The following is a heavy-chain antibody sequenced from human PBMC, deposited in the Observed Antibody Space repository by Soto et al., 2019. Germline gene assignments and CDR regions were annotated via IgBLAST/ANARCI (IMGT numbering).Heavy chain of an antibody. V-gene: IGHV1-69*06. CDR3: ARDGSGYSSGWHLYYFDY. J-gene: IGHJ4*02. CDR1: GGTFSSYA. D-gene: IGHD6-19*01. CDR2: IIPIFGTA. Sequence: QVQLVQSGAEVKKPGSSVKVSCKASGGTFSSYAISWVRQAPGQGLEWMGGIIPIFGTANYAQKFQGRVTITADNSTSTAYMELSSLRSEDTAVYYCARDGSGYSSGWHLYYFDYWGQGTLVTVSS.